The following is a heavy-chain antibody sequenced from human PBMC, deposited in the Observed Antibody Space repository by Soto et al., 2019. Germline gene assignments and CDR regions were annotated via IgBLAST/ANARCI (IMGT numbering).Heavy chain of an antibody. CDR2: ISYDGSNK. CDR1: GFTFSSYG. Sequence: GSLRPSCSASGFTFSSYGMHWVRDAPFKVLECVAVISYDGSNKYYADSVKGRFTISRDNSKNTLYLQMNSLRAEDTAVYYCAKDWGIAAAGTHDYYYYGMDVWGQGTTVTVSS. D-gene: IGHD6-13*01. CDR3: AKDWGIAAAGTHDYYYYGMDV. J-gene: IGHJ6*02. V-gene: IGHV3-30*18.